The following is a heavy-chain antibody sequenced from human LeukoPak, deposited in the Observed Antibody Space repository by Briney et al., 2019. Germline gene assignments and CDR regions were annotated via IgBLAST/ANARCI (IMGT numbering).Heavy chain of an antibody. Sequence: ASVKVSCKTSGYTFRNYGITWVRQIPGQGLEWMGWISAYNGNTNYAQKLQGRVTMTTDTSTSTAYMELRSLRSDDTAVYYCARDSEYSSSWYTYHYYYMDVWGKGTTVTVSS. J-gene: IGHJ6*03. CDR2: ISAYNGNT. V-gene: IGHV1-18*01. CDR1: GYTFRNYG. CDR3: ARDSEYSSSWYTYHYYYMDV. D-gene: IGHD6-13*01.